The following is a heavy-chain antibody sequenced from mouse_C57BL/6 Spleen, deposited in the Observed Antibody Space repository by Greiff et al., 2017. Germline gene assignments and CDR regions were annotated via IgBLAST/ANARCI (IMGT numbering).Heavy chain of an antibody. CDR3: AKKGTVVESYAMDY. CDR1: GFSLTSYG. CDR2: IWRGGST. Sequence: QVQLKESGPGLVQPSQSLSITCTVSGFSLTSYGVHWVRQSPGKGLEWLGVIWRGGSTDYNAAFMSRLSITKDNSKSQVFFKMNSLQADDTAIYYCAKKGTVVESYAMDYWGQGTSVTVSS. V-gene: IGHV2-5*01. D-gene: IGHD1-1*01. J-gene: IGHJ4*01.